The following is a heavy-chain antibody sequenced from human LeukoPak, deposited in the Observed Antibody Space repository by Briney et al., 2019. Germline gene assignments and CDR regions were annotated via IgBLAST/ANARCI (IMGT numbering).Heavy chain of an antibody. J-gene: IGHJ4*02. D-gene: IGHD3-3*01. CDR1: GGTFSSYA. CDR3: ARGLRFLEWLAEFDY. Sequence: ASVKVSCKASGGTFSSYAISWVRQAPGQGLEWMGGIIPIFGTANYAQKFQGRVTITADESTSTAYMELSSLRSEDTAVYYCARGLRFLEWLAEFDYWGQGTLVTASS. V-gene: IGHV1-69*13. CDR2: IIPIFGTA.